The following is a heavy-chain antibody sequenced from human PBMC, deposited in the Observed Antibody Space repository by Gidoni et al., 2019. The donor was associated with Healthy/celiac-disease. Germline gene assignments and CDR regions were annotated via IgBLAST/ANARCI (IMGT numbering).Heavy chain of an antibody. D-gene: IGHD6-13*01. CDR3: ARGGKDYSSSWYHYWYFDL. CDR2: IYHSGST. V-gene: IGHV4-4*02. J-gene: IGHJ2*01. Sequence: QVQLQESGPGLVKPSGTLSLTCAVSGGSISSSTWWSWVRQPPGKGLEWIGEIYHSGSTNYNPSLKSRVTISVDKSKNQFTLKLSSVTAADTAVYYCARGGKDYSSSWYHYWYFDLWGRGTLVTVSS. CDR1: GGSISSSTW.